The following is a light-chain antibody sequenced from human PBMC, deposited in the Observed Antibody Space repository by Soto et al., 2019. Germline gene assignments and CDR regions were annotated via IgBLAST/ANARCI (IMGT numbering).Light chain of an antibody. J-gene: IGKJ4*01. CDR1: QDINKY. CDR2: DAS. Sequence: DIQMTQSPSSLSASVGDRITITCQASQDINKYLNWYQQKLGKAPKLLIYDASNLQRGVPSRFSGSGSGTHFSLSISSLQPEDMATYYCQQSENGPLTFGGGTKVEIK. V-gene: IGKV1-33*01. CDR3: QQSENGPLT.